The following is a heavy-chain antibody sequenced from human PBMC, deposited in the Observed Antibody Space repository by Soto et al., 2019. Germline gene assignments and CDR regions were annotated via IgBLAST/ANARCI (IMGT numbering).Heavy chain of an antibody. CDR2: VYNSGST. Sequence: SETLSLTCTVFGGSISSYYWSWVRRPPGKGLEWFGYVYNSGSTTYSPSFKSRVTISVDTSKNQFSLKLTSVTAADTAVYYCAREGGGSYGAFDIWGQGTMVTVSS. D-gene: IGHD1-26*01. CDR3: AREGGGSYGAFDI. CDR1: GGSISSYY. J-gene: IGHJ3*02. V-gene: IGHV4-59*01.